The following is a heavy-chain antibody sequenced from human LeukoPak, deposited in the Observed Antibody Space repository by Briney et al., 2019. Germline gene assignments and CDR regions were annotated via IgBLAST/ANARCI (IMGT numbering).Heavy chain of an antibody. CDR3: ARDGSLPDY. CDR2: IIIDGSST. CDR1: GFAFSNYW. Sequence: PGGSLRLSCAASGFAFSNYWMHSGRQTPGKGLVWVSRIIIDGSSTSYADSVKGRFTISRDNAKKTLYLQMTSLRAQDTAVYYCARDGSLPDYWGQGTLVTVSS. V-gene: IGHV3-74*01. J-gene: IGHJ4*02.